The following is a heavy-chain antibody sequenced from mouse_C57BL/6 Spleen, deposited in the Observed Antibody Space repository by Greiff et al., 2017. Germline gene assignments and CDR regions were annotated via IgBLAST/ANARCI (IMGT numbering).Heavy chain of an antibody. CDR1: GYTFTDYQ. D-gene: IGHD3-2*02. CDR2: IDPETGGT. J-gene: IGHJ2*01. CDR3: TGRQLRLGDFDY. V-gene: IGHV1-15*01. Sequence: QVQLKESGAELVRPGASVTLSCKASGYTFTDYQMHWVKQTPVHGLEWIGAIDPETGGTAYNQKVKGKALLTADKSSSTAYRELRSLTSEDSAVDYCTGRQLRLGDFDYWGQGTTLTVSS.